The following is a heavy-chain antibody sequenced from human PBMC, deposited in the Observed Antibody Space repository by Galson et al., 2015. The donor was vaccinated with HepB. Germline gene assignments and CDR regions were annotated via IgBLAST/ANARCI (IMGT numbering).Heavy chain of an antibody. CDR2: IWYDGRNK. Sequence: LRLSCAASGFTFTNYGFHWVRQAPGKGLEWVAVIWYDGRNKNSADSVKGRFTISRDNSKNTLYVQMNSLRAEDTAVYYCARGTVAGPGPHDGCDIWGQGTMVTVSS. J-gene: IGHJ3*02. CDR3: ARGTVAGPGPHDGCDI. D-gene: IGHD1-1*01. CDR1: GFTFTNYG. V-gene: IGHV3-33*08.